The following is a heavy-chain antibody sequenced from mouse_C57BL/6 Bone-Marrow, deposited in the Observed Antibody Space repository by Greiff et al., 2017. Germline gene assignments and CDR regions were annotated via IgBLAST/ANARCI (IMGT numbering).Heavy chain of an antibody. CDR2: IDPSDSYT. D-gene: IGHD2-4*01. Sequence: QVQLQQPGAELVMPGASVKLSCKASGYTFTSYWMHWVKQRPGQGLEWFGEIDPSDSYTNYNQKFKGKSTLTVDKSSSTAYMQLSSLTSEDSAVYYCARDGLYYDYDDGDYYSMDYWGQGTSVTVSS. J-gene: IGHJ4*01. CDR3: ARDGLYYDYDDGDYYSMDY. V-gene: IGHV1-69*01. CDR1: GYTFTSYW.